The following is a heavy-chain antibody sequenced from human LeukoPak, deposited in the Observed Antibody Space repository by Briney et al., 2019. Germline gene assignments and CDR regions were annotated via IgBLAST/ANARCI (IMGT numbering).Heavy chain of an antibody. Sequence: GGSLRLSCAASGFTVSSNYMSWVRQAPGKGLEWVSVIYSGGSTYYADSVKGRFTISRDNSKNTLYLQMNSLRAEDTAVYYCARDTARIGTPNWYFDLWGRGTLVTVSS. V-gene: IGHV3-53*05. CDR3: ARDTARIGTPNWYFDL. J-gene: IGHJ2*01. D-gene: IGHD1-14*01. CDR2: IYSGGST. CDR1: GFTVSSNY.